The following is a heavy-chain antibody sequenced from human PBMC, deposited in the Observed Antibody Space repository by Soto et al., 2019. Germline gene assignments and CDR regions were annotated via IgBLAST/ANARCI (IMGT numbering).Heavy chain of an antibody. D-gene: IGHD2-2*01. J-gene: IGHJ3*02. CDR2: IWYDGSIK. CDR3: AIDGQYLAPSAFDI. CDR1: GFTFSNHA. Sequence: QVQLVESGGGVVQPGSSLRLSCATSGFTFSNHAMHWVRQAPGKGLEWVAQIWYDGSIKNYADSMKGRFTISRDSPKNTLFLQMNSLRVEDTAVYHCAIDGQYLAPSAFDICGQGTLVTVSS. V-gene: IGHV3-33*01.